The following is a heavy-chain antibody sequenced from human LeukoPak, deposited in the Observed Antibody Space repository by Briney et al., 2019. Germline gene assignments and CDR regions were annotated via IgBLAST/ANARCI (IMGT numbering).Heavy chain of an antibody. CDR3: ARQSTNWGNWFDP. CDR1: GGSISSGSYY. J-gene: IGHJ5*02. Sequence: SETLSLTCTVSGGSISSGSYYWSWIRQPAGKGLEWIGRIYTSGSTNYNPSLKSRVTISVDTSKNQFSLKLSSVTAADTAVYYCARQSTNWGNWFDPCGQGTLVTVSS. D-gene: IGHD7-27*01. CDR2: IYTSGST. V-gene: IGHV4-61*02.